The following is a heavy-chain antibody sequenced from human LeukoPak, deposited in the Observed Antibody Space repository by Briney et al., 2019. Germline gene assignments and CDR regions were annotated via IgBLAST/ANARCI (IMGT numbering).Heavy chain of an antibody. CDR3: AKTYSLGCSGGSCYSRSAFDI. J-gene: IGHJ3*02. D-gene: IGHD2-15*01. V-gene: IGHV3-23*01. CDR2: ISGSGGST. Sequence: PGGTLRLSCAASGFTFSSYGMSWVRQAPGKGLEWVSAISGSGGSTYYADSVKGRFTISRDNSKNTLYLQMNSLRAEDTAVYYCAKTYSLGCSGGSCYSRSAFDIWGQGTMVTVSS. CDR1: GFTFSSYG.